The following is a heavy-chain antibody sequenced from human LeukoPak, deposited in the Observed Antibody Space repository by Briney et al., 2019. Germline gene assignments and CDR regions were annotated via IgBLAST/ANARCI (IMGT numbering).Heavy chain of an antibody. D-gene: IGHD2-15*01. Sequence: PSETLSLTCAVYGGSFSGYYWSWIRQPPGKGLEWIGEIIHRGITNYNPSLKSRVTISVDTSKNQLSLQLTSVTAADTGVYYCARGKDIGKYYFDYRGLGTLVTVSS. CDR3: ARGKDIGKYYFDY. V-gene: IGHV4-34*01. J-gene: IGHJ4*02. CDR1: GGSFSGYY. CDR2: IIHRGIT.